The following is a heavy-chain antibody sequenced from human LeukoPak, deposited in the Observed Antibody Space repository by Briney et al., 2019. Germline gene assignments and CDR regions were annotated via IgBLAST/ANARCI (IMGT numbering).Heavy chain of an antibody. CDR2: ISGYNGNT. J-gene: IGHJ6*04. V-gene: IGHV1-18*01. Sequence: ASVKVSCKASGYTFISYGISWVRQAPGQGLEWMGWISGYNGNTNYAQKLQGRVTMTTDTSTSTAYMELSSLRSEDTAVYYCASATLRCSGGSCYEIDVWGKGTTVTVSS. CDR3: ASATLRCSGGSCYEIDV. CDR1: GYTFISYG. D-gene: IGHD2-15*01.